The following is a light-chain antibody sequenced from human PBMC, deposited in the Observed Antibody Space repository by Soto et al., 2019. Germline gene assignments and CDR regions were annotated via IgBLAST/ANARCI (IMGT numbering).Light chain of an antibody. CDR2: DVS. CDR1: NSDVGTYNL. Sequence: QSALTQPASVSGSPGQSITISCPGTNSDVGTYNLVSWYQQHPGKAPKLMIYDVSKRPSGVSNRFSGSKSGNTASLTISGLQAEDEADYYCCSYAGSSTGVFGGGTKLTVL. V-gene: IGLV2-23*02. CDR3: CSYAGSSTGV. J-gene: IGLJ3*02.